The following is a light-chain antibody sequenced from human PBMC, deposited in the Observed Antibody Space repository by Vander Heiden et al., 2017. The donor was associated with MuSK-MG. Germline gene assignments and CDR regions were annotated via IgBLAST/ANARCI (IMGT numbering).Light chain of an antibody. CDR3: QQLNTYPIT. CDR2: AAS. J-gene: IGKJ5*01. V-gene: IGKV1-9*01. Sequence: DIQLTQSPSFLSASVGDRVTITCRASQGISSYLAWYQQKPGKAPKLLISAASTLQSGVPSRFSGSGSGTEFTLTISSLQPEDFATYYCQQLNTYPITFGQGTQLEIK. CDR1: QGISSY.